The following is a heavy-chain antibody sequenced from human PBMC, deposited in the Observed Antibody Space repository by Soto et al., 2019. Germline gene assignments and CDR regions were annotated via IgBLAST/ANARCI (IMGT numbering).Heavy chain of an antibody. CDR1: GFTVSKNY. V-gene: IGHV3-66*01. J-gene: IGHJ6*02. Sequence: GGSLGLSCVASGFTVSKNYMSWVRQAPGKGLEWVSVIYSDGSTYNADSVKGRFTISRDNSKNTLYLQMNGLRAEDTAIYYCARVIYYSYAMDVWGQGTTVTVSS. CDR2: IYSDGST. CDR3: ARVIYYSYAMDV.